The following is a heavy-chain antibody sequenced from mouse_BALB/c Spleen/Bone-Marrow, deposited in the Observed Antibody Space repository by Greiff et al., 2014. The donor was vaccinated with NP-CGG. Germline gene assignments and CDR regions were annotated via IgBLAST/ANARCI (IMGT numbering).Heavy chain of an antibody. V-gene: IGHV10-1*02. CDR2: IRNKRNNYAT. J-gene: IGHJ4*01. CDR1: GFTFNPYA. Sequence: EVKLVESGGGLVQPKGSLKLSCAASGFTFNPYAMNWVRQAPGKGLEWVARIRNKRNNYATFYADSLKDRFTISRDDSQSMLYLQMNNLKTEDTAMYYCVRGDYFTRDYWGQGTSVTVSS. CDR3: VRGDYFTRDY.